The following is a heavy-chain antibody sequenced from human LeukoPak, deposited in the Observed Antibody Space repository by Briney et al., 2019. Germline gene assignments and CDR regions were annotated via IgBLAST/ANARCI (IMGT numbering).Heavy chain of an antibody. CDR3: ARRNYDSSGYRALDP. Sequence: SQTLSLTCTVSGGSISSGDYYWSWIRQPPGKGLEWIRNIYYSGSTYYNPSLKSRVTISVDTSKNQFSLKLSSVTAADTAVYYCARRNYDSSGYRALDPWGQGTLVTVSS. V-gene: IGHV4-30-4*08. D-gene: IGHD3-22*01. J-gene: IGHJ5*02. CDR2: IYYSGST. CDR1: GGSISSGDYY.